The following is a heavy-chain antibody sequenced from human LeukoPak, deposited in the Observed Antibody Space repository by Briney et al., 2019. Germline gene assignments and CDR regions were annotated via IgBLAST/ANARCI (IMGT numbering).Heavy chain of an antibody. CDR1: GGSISSYY. CDR2: IYYSGST. V-gene: IGHV4-59*01. CDR3: AREAVGIAVAGKGPNYYYYYGMDV. J-gene: IGHJ6*02. D-gene: IGHD6-19*01. Sequence: ETLSLTCTVSGGSISSYYWSWIRQPPGKGLEWIGYIYYSGSTNYNPSLKSRVTISVDTSKNQFSLKLSSVTAADTAVYYCAREAVGIAVAGKGPNYYYYYGMDVWGQGTTVTVSS.